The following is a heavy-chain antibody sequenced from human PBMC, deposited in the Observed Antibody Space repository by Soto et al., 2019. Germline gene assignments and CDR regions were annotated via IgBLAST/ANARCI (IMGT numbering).Heavy chain of an antibody. CDR1: GGTFSSYT. V-gene: IGHV1-69*02. CDR3: GLVVVAAVYY. CDR2: SIPILGIA. J-gene: IGHJ4*02. Sequence: QVQLVQSGAEVKKPGSSVKVSCKASGGTFSSYTISWVRQAPGQGLEWMGRSIPILGIANYAQKLQGRVTITADKSTSTAYMELSSLRSEDTAVYYCGLVVVAAVYYWGQGNLVTVSS. D-gene: IGHD2-15*01.